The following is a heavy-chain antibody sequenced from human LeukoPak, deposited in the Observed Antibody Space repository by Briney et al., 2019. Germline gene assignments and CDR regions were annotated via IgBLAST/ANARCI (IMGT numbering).Heavy chain of an antibody. Sequence: SGGCLRLSCAASGFTFSSYCMNWVRQAPGKGLEWVSSISSSSSYIYYADSVKGRFTISRDNAKNSLYLQMNSLRAEDTAVYFCAFEERVDYWGQGTLVTVSS. CDR3: AFEERVDY. V-gene: IGHV3-21*01. J-gene: IGHJ4*02. CDR2: ISSSSSYI. CDR1: GFTFSSYC. D-gene: IGHD1-26*01.